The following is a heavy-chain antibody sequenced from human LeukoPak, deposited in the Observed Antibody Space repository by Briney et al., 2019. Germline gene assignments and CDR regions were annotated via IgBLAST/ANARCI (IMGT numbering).Heavy chain of an antibody. J-gene: IGHJ4*02. CDR3: ARDSDSSGWFWVY. CDR1: GYRFTTDMYT. D-gene: IGHD6-19*01. V-gene: IGHV1-3*01. CDR2: INAGNGNT. Sequence: ASVKVSCKASGYRFTTDMYTIHWLRQAAGHRLEWMGWINAGNGNTKYSQKFQGRVTITGDTSARTVYMEVSSLVSEDTAVYYCARDSDSSGWFWVYWGQGTLVTVSS.